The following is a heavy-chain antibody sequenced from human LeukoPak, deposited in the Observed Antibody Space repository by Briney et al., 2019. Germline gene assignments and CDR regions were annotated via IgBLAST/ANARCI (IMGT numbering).Heavy chain of an antibody. J-gene: IGHJ3*02. CDR1: GFTFSSYA. V-gene: IGHV3-21*01. Sequence: GALRLSCAASGFTFSSYAMHWVRQAPGKGLEWVSSISSSSSYIYYADSVKGRFTISRDNAENSLYLQVNSLRAGDTAVYYCARDYYGSGSRDAFDIWGQGTMVTVSS. CDR2: ISSSSSYI. D-gene: IGHD3-10*01. CDR3: ARDYYGSGSRDAFDI.